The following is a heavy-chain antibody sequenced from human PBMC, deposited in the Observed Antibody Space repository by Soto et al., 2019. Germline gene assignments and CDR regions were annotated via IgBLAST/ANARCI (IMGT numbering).Heavy chain of an antibody. CDR2: IGTAGDT. J-gene: IGHJ4*02. D-gene: IGHD6-19*01. CDR1: GFTFSSYD. Sequence: GSLRLSCAASGFTFSSYDMHWVRQATGKGLEWVSAIGTAGDTYYPGSVKGRFTISRENAKNSLYLQMNSLRAEDTAVYYCARGPLRGIAVPLIDYWGQGTLVTVSS. CDR3: ARGPLRGIAVPLIDY. V-gene: IGHV3-13*01.